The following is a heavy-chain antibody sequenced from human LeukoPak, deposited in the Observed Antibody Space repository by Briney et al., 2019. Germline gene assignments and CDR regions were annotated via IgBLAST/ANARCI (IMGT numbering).Heavy chain of an antibody. CDR2: IIPILGIA. V-gene: IGHV1-69*04. CDR1: GYTFTGYY. J-gene: IGHJ4*02. Sequence: SVKVSCKASGYTFTGYYMHWVRQAPGQGLEWMGRIIPILGIANYAQKFQGRVTITADESTSTAYMELSSLRSEDTAVYYCAREGRGYSSGWGNDYWGQGTLVTVSS. D-gene: IGHD6-19*01. CDR3: AREGRGYSSGWGNDY.